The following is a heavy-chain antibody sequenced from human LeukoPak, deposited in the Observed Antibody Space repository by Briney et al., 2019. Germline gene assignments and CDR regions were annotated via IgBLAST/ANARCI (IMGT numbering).Heavy chain of an antibody. CDR1: GFTFTDYW. CDR2: IRQDGGEK. D-gene: IGHD6-13*01. V-gene: IGHV3-7*01. CDR3: ARDGTAAGLYFDL. Sequence: GGSLRLSCAVSGFTFTDYWMNWVRQAPGKGLEWVTSIRQDGGEKSYVDSVRGRFTISRDNTKSSLYLQINSLRAEDTAVYYCARDGTAAGLYFDLWGQGTLVTVSS. J-gene: IGHJ4*01.